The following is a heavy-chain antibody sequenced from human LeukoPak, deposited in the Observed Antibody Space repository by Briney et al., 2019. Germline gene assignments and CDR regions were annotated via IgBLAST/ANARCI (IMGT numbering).Heavy chain of an antibody. V-gene: IGHV1-8*01. CDR2: MNPNSGNT. CDR1: GYTFTSYD. CDR3: ARVGRPYSSTSCYCDWFDP. J-gene: IGHJ5*02. D-gene: IGHD2-2*01. Sequence: ASVKVSCKASGYTFTSYDINWVRQATGQGLEWMGWMNPNSGNTGYAQKFQGRVTITRNTSISTAYMELSSLRSEDTAVYYCARVGRPYSSTSCYCDWFDPWGQGTLVTVSS.